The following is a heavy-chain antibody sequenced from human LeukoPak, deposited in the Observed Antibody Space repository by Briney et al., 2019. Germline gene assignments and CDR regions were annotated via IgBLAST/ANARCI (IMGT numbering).Heavy chain of an antibody. CDR1: GFTFSSYW. Sequence: PGGSLRLSCAASGFTFSSYWMHWVRQAPGQGLEWVSGINWNGGSTGYADSVKGRFTISRDNAKNSLYLQMSSLRAEDTALYYRARGFLADLSMVWVDYWGQGTLVTVSS. J-gene: IGHJ4*02. CDR3: ARGFLADLSMVWVDY. CDR2: INWNGGST. D-gene: IGHD3-10*01. V-gene: IGHV3-20*04.